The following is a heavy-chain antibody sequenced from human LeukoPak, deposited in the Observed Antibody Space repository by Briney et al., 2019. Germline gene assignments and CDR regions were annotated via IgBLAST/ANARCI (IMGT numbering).Heavy chain of an antibody. V-gene: IGHV1-69*02. CDR3: AVSSSGWYEGLDAFDI. D-gene: IGHD6-19*01. Sequence: VASVKVSCKASGGTFSSYTISWVRQAPGQGLEWMGRIIPTLGIANYAQKFQGRVTITADKSTSTAYMELSSLRSEDTAVYYCAVSSSGWYEGLDAFDIWGQGTMVTVSS. CDR1: GGTFSSYT. J-gene: IGHJ3*02. CDR2: IIPTLGIA.